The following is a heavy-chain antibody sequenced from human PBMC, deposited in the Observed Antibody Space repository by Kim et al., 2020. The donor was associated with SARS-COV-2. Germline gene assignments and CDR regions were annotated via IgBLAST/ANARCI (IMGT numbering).Heavy chain of an antibody. CDR3: AREPIH. Sequence: GGSLRLSCAASGFTFSNYYMSWIRQAPGKGLQWVAYINSDGSSANYADSVNGRFTISRDNAKKSLYLQMNSLTAEDTALYYCAREPIHWGEGTVETASS. CDR1: GFTFSNYY. V-gene: IGHV3-11*01. D-gene: IGHD3-3*01. J-gene: IGHJ1*01. CDR2: INSDGSSA.